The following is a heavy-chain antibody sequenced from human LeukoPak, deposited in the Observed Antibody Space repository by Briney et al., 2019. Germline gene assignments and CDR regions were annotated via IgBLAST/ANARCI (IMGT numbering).Heavy chain of an antibody. J-gene: IGHJ6*02. Sequence: GGSLRLSCAASGFTFDDYAMHWVRHAPGKGLEWVSRICGDGACTHYADSAKGRFTVSRDNSRNSLYLQMNSLRHEDTALYYCAKDVGDGYIVAYYYYYTMDVWGQGTTVTVSS. D-gene: IGHD5-24*01. CDR2: ICGDGACT. CDR1: GFTFDDYA. CDR3: AKDVGDGYIVAYYYYYTMDV. V-gene: IGHV3-43*02.